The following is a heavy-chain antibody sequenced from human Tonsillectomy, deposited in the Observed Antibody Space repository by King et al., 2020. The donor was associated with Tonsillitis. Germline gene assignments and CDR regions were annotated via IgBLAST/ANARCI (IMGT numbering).Heavy chain of an antibody. V-gene: IGHV1-2*02. CDR1: GYTFSDYY. CDR3: ARGTGVEQWLVRFYYYFYMDV. Sequence: VQLVESGAEVKKPGASVKVSCKASGYTFSDYYMHWVRQAPGQGLEWMGWINPNSGGTNCAQKFQGRVTMTRDTSSSTAYMELSRLRSDDTAVYYCARGTGVEQWLVRFYYYFYMDVWGKATTVTVSS. D-gene: IGHD6-19*01. CDR2: INPNSGGT. J-gene: IGHJ6*03.